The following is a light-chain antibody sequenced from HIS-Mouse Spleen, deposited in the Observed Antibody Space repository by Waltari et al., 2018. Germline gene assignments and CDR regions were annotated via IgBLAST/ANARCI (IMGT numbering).Light chain of an antibody. CDR3: QQSYSTPYT. Sequence: DIQMTQSPSSLSASVGYRVTITCRASQSISSYLNWYQQKPGKAPKLLIYAASSLQSGVPSRFSGSGSGTDFTLTISSLQPEDFATYYCQQSYSTPYTFGQGTKLEIK. V-gene: IGKV1-39*01. CDR1: QSISSY. J-gene: IGKJ2*01. CDR2: AAS.